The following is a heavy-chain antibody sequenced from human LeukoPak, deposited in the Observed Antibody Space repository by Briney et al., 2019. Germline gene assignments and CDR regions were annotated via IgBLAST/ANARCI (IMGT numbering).Heavy chain of an antibody. CDR1: GFTFTKYA. CDR2: ISSSGSTI. D-gene: IGHD6-19*01. J-gene: IGHJ4*02. V-gene: IGHV3-48*03. CDR3: ARELPVAGLAGVY. Sequence: PGGSLRLSCVASGFTFTKYAMNWVRQAPGKGLEWVSYISSSGSTIYYADSVKGRFTISRDNAKNSLYLQMNSLRAEDTAVYYCARELPVAGLAGVYWGQGTLVTVSS.